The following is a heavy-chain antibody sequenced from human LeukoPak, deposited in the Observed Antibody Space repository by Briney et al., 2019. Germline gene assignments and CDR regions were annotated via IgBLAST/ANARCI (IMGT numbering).Heavy chain of an antibody. CDR1: GFTFSSYA. D-gene: IGHD5-18*01. Sequence: QPGGSLRLSCAASGFTFSSYAMHWVRQAPGKGLEYVSAISSNGGSTYYANSVKGRFTISRDNSKNTLYLQMGSLRAEDMAVYYSARARFGYSYALFDYWGQGFLVTVSS. J-gene: IGHJ4*02. CDR3: ARARFGYSYALFDY. V-gene: IGHV3-64*01. CDR2: ISSNGGST.